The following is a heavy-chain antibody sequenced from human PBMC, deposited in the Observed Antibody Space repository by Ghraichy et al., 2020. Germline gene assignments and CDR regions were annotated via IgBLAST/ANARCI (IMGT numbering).Heavy chain of an antibody. CDR1: GFTFSSYS. CDR2: ISSSSTI. D-gene: IGHD5-24*01. V-gene: IGHV3-48*01. CDR3: ARDFRYIGPFDY. J-gene: IGHJ4*02. Sequence: LSLTCAASGFTFSSYSMNWVRQAPGKGLEWVSYISSSSTIYYADSVKGRFTISRDNAKNSLYLQMNSLRAEDTAVYYCARDFRYIGPFDYWGQGTLVTVSS.